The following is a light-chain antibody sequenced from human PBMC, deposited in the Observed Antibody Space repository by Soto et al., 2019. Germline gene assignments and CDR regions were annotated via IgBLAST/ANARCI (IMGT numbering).Light chain of an antibody. Sequence: EIVLTESPATLSVSPGDRATLSCRASQSIGSAIAWYHQRSGQAPRLLIFDASNRAAGVPARFSGSGSGTDFTLTIRSLEPEDFAVYFCQQRSSWPPITFGQATRLEIK. CDR3: QQRSSWPPIT. CDR1: QSIGSA. J-gene: IGKJ5*01. CDR2: DAS. V-gene: IGKV3-11*01.